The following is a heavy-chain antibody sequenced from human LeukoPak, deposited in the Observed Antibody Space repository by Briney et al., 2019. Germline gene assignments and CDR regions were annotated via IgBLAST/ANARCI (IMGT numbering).Heavy chain of an antibody. D-gene: IGHD3-22*01. CDR3: ARRWDSSGPIDY. V-gene: IGHV3-30*04. CDR2: ISFDGTTK. J-gene: IGHJ4*01. CDR1: GFSFTSFS. Sequence: GGSLRLSCAASGFSFTSFSIHWVRQTPDKGLEWLAVISFDGTTKYYADSVKGRFTISRDNSKNTVFLQMNSLRFEDTALYFCARRWDSSGPIDYWGQGPLVSVSS.